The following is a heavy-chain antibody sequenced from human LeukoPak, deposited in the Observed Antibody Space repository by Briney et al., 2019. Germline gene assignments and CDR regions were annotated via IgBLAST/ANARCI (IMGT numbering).Heavy chain of an antibody. J-gene: IGHJ4*02. CDR1: GGSISSYY. CDR2: ICYSGST. Sequence: SETLSLTCTVSGGSISSYYWSWIRQPPGKGLEWIGYICYSGSTNYNPSLKSRVTISVDTSKHQFSLKLSSVTAADTAVYYCARHSSDYDFWRGYPYYFDYWGQGTLVTVSS. D-gene: IGHD3-3*01. CDR3: ARHSSDYDFWRGYPYYFDY. V-gene: IGHV4-59*08.